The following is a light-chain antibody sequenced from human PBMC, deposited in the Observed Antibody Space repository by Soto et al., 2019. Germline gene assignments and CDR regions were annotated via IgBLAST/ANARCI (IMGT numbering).Light chain of an antibody. CDR3: QQSHGIPYT. V-gene: IGKV1-39*01. CDR1: QTISSY. Sequence: DIQMTQSPSSLSASVGDRVTITCRASQTISSYLNWYQQKPGKAPKLLIYAASRLQSGVPSRFSGGGSGTDFTLTIISLQTEDFATHFCQQSHGIPYTFGQGTKLEIK. CDR2: AAS. J-gene: IGKJ2*01.